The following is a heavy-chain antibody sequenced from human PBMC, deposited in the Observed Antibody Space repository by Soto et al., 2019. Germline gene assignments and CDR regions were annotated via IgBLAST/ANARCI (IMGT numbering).Heavy chain of an antibody. V-gene: IGHV3-11*01. J-gene: IGHJ4*02. Sequence: PGGSLRLSCAASGFTFSYYYMSWIRQAPGKGLEWVSYISSSGSTIYYADSVKGRFTISRDNAKNSLYLQMNSLRAEDTAVYYCAREGYYGSRSYYKVWGQGTLVTVSS. D-gene: IGHD3-10*01. CDR1: GFTFSYYY. CDR2: ISSSGSTI. CDR3: AREGYYGSRSYYKV.